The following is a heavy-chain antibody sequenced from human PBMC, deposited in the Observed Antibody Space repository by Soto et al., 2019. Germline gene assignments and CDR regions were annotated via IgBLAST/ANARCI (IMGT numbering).Heavy chain of an antibody. CDR3: ARDGRGYSYGYGQYYYYYMDV. V-gene: IGHV3-48*01. D-gene: IGHD5-18*01. CDR2: ISSSSSTI. Sequence: PGGSLRHPNAASGFTFSSYSMNWVRQEPGKGLEWVSYISSSSSTIYYADSVKGRFTISRDNAKNSLYLQMNSLRAEDTAVYYCARDGRGYSYGYGQYYYYYMDVWGKGTTVTVSS. CDR1: GFTFSSYS. J-gene: IGHJ6*03.